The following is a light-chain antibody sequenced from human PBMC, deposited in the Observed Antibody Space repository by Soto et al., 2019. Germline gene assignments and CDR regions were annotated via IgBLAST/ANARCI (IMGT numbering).Light chain of an antibody. CDR3: QQYGSSPRA. CDR1: QSVTSTY. V-gene: IGKV3-20*01. Sequence: ESVLTQSPGTLSLSPGERATLSCRASQSVTSTYLAWYQQKPGQAPRLLIYGASSRATGIPDRFSGSGSGTDFPLTISRLEPEDFAMYYCQQYGSSPRAFGQGTKVEIK. J-gene: IGKJ1*01. CDR2: GAS.